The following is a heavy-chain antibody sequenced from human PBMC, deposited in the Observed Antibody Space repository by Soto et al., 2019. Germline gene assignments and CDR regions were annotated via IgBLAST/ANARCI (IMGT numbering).Heavy chain of an antibody. CDR2: IKSKTDGGTT. CDR3: TRRYCSSTSCYTSYYYYGMDV. CDR1: GFTFSNAW. V-gene: IGHV3-15*07. D-gene: IGHD2-2*02. J-gene: IGHJ6*02. Sequence: GGSLRLSCAASGFTFSNAWMNWVRQAPGKGLEWVGRIKSKTDGGTTDYAAPVKGRFTISRDDSKNTLYLQMNSLKTEDTAVYYCTRRYCSSTSCYTSYYYYGMDVWGQGTTVTVSS.